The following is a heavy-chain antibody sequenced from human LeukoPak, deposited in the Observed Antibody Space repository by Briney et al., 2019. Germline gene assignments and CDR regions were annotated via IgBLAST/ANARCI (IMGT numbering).Heavy chain of an antibody. D-gene: IGHD3-16*01. CDR2: ISSSSTYI. Sequence: TGGSLRLSCATSGFRFSSYGMHWVRQAPGKGLEWVSSISSSSTYIFDADSVKGRFTISRDNAKSSVYLQMNDLRAEDTAVYYCASRNWGWGQGTLVTVSS. CDR1: GFRFSSYG. J-gene: IGHJ4*02. V-gene: IGHV3-21*01. CDR3: ASRNWG.